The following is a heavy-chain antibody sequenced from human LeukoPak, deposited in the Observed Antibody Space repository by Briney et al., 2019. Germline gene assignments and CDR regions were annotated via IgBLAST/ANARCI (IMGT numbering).Heavy chain of an antibody. Sequence: SETLSLTCTVSGGSISSSSYYWGWIRQPPGKGLEWIGSIYYSGSTNYNPSLKSRVTISVDTSKNQFSLKLSSVTAADTAVYYCARADTAMAEPFDYWGQGTLVTVSS. CDR3: ARADTAMAEPFDY. CDR2: IYYSGST. CDR1: GGSISSSSYY. D-gene: IGHD5-18*01. J-gene: IGHJ4*02. V-gene: IGHV4-39*07.